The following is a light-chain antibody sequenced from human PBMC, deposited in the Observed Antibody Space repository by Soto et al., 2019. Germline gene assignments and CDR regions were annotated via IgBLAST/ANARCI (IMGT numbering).Light chain of an antibody. V-gene: IGKV3-15*01. CDR1: QNIYSN. CDR3: QQYHNWPIT. CDR2: RAS. J-gene: IGKJ5*01. Sequence: IPLTQSPSTLSVSPGETVTLSCRASQNIYSNLGWYQQRPGQAPRLIIYRASTRATGIPARFSGSGSGTEFTLTISSLQSEDFAVYYCQQYHNWPITFGQGTRLEIK.